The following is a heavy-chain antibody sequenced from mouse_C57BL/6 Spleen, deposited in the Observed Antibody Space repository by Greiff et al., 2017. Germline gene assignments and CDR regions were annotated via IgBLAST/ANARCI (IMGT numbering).Heavy chain of an antibody. V-gene: IGHV1-52*01. D-gene: IGHD2-4*01. Sequence: QVQLKQPGAELVRPGSSVKLSCKASGYTFTSYWMHWVKQRPIQGLEWIGNIDPSDSETHYNQKFKDKATLTVDKSSSTAYMQLSSLTSEDSAVYYCARGVRDYDEGVYFDYWGQGTTLTVSS. J-gene: IGHJ2*01. CDR1: GYTFTSYW. CDR2: IDPSDSET. CDR3: ARGVRDYDEGVYFDY.